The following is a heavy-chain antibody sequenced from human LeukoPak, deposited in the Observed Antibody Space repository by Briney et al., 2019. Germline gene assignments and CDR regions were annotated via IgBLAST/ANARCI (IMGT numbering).Heavy chain of an antibody. D-gene: IGHD2-15*01. V-gene: IGHV3-49*03. CDR1: GFTFGDYA. CDR2: IRSKAYGGTT. J-gene: IGHJ5*02. CDR3: TRGGPIVVVVAATEFDP. Sequence: PGGSLRLSCTASGFTFGDYAMSWFRQAPGKGLEWVGFIRSKAYGGTTEYAASVKGRFTISSDDSKSIAYLQMNSLKTEDTAVYYCTRGGPIVVVVAATEFDPWGQGTLVTVSS.